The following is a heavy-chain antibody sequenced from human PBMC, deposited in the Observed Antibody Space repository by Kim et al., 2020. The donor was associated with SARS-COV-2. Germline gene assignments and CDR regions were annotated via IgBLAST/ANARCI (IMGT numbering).Heavy chain of an antibody. CDR1: GGSISSGGYY. D-gene: IGHD6-13*01. CDR3: ARGQAAADSDAFDI. V-gene: IGHV4-31*03. J-gene: IGHJ3*02. CDR2: IYYSGST. Sequence: SETLSLTCTVSGGSISSGGYYWSWIRQHPGKGLEWIGYIYYSGSTYYNPSLKSRVTISVDTSKNQFSLKLSSVTAADTAVYYCARGQAAADSDAFDIWGQGTMVTVSS.